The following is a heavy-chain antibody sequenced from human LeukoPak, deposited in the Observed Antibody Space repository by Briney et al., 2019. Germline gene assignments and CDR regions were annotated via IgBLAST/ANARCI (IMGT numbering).Heavy chain of an antibody. Sequence: PGGSLRLSCAASGCTFSDYYMSWIRQAPGKGLEWVSYISSSGSTIYYADSVKGRFTISRDNAKNSLYLQMNSLRAEDTAVYYCASWSKIAVAGNRDYWGQGTLVTVSS. CDR3: ASWSKIAVAGNRDY. D-gene: IGHD6-19*01. J-gene: IGHJ4*02. CDR1: GCTFSDYY. CDR2: ISSSGSTI. V-gene: IGHV3-11*01.